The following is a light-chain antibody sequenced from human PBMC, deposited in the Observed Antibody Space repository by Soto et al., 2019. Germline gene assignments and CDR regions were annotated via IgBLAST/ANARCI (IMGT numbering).Light chain of an antibody. CDR3: QQDAASPWT. V-gene: IGKV3-20*01. CDR1: QSVTKSY. J-gene: IGKJ1*01. Sequence: EIVLTQSPGTLSLSPGERATFSCRASQSVTKSYLAWYQQKPDQAPRLLIYGASSRASDIPDRFSGVGSGTDFTLTISGLEPEDFAVYYCQQDAASPWTFGQGTKVEIK. CDR2: GAS.